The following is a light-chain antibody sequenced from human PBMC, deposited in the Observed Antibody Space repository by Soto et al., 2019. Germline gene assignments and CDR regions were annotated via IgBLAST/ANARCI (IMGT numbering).Light chain of an antibody. J-gene: IGKJ1*01. Sequence: EIVLTQSPGTLSLSPGERATLSCRASQSVSSSYLAWYQQKPGQAPRLLIYGASSRATGIPDRFSGSGSGTHFTLTISRLEPEDFALYYCQQYGSSRTFGQGTKVEI. CDR1: QSVSSSY. CDR2: GAS. V-gene: IGKV3-20*01. CDR3: QQYGSSRT.